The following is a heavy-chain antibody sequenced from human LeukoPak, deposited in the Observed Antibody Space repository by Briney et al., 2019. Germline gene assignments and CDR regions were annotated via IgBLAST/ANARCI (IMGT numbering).Heavy chain of an antibody. J-gene: IGHJ4*02. Sequence: TGDSLKISCKGSGYSFTSYWIGWVRQMPGKGLEWMGTIYPGGSDARYSPSFQGQVTISADKSISTAYLQWSSLKASDTAIYCCARDYTRSSPFDYWGQGTLVTVSS. V-gene: IGHV5-51*01. D-gene: IGHD2-2*02. CDR1: GYSFTSYW. CDR3: ARDYTRSSPFDY. CDR2: IYPGGSDA.